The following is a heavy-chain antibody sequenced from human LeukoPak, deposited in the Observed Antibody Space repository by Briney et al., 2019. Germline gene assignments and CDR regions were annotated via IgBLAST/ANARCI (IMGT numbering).Heavy chain of an antibody. Sequence: KTGGSLRLSCAASGFTFSDYYMSWIRQAPGKGLEWVSYISSSGSTIYYADSVKGRFTISRDNAKNSLYLQMNSLRAEDTAVYYCANIRPSINIDGAYPYLVFWGQGALVTVSS. D-gene: IGHD2/OR15-2a*01. V-gene: IGHV3-11*01. CDR1: GFTFSDYY. CDR3: ANIRPSINIDGAYPYLVF. J-gene: IGHJ4*02. CDR2: ISSSGSTI.